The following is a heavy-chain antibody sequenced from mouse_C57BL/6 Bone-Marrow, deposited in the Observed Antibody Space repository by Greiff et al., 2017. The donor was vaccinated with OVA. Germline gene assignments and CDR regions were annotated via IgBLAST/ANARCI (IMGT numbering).Heavy chain of an antibody. Sequence: QVQLKQSGAELVRPGASVTLSCKASGYTFTDYEMHWVKQTPVHGLEWIGAIDPETGGTAYNQKFKGKAILTADKSSSTAYMELRSLTSEDSAVYYCTRRNYYGSSPYAMDDWGQGTSVTVSS. J-gene: IGHJ4*01. CDR3: TRRNYYGSSPYAMDD. V-gene: IGHV1-15*01. D-gene: IGHD1-1*01. CDR1: GYTFTDYE. CDR2: IDPETGGT.